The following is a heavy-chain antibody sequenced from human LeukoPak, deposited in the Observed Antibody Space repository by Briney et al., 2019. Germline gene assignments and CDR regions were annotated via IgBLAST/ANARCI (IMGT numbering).Heavy chain of an antibody. CDR1: GYTFTGYY. Sequence: SVKVSCKASGYTFTGYYMHWMRQAPGPGLEWMGLINPNSGGTNYAQKFQGRVTMTRDTSISTAYMELSRLRSDDTAVYYCASHPRDGIAAAGFWFDRGGQGSLVTVSS. V-gene: IGHV1-2*02. D-gene: IGHD6-13*01. J-gene: IGHJ5*02. CDR3: ASHPRDGIAAAGFWFDR. CDR2: INPNSGGT.